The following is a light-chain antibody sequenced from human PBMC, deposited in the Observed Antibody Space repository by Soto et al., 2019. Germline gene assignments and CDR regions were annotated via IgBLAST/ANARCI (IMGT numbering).Light chain of an antibody. CDR3: QQRSDWPWT. CDR1: QSVSNNY. V-gene: IGKV3D-20*02. CDR2: GAS. Sequence: EIVLTQSPGTLSLSPGERATLSCRASQSVSNNYLAWYQQKPGQAPRLLIYGASNRATGIPDRFSGSVSGTAFTRTISGLEPEDFAVCYCQQRSDWPWTFGQGPKVEIK. J-gene: IGKJ1*01.